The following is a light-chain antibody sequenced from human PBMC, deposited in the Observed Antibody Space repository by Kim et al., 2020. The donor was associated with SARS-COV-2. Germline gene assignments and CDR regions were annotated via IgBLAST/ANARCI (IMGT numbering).Light chain of an antibody. V-gene: IGKV1-39*01. Sequence: ASGCDRVTITCRVSQSISIQLNWCQQKPGKAPTLLIYAASSLQSGVPSRFSGSGSGTDFTLTISSLQPEDFASYYCQQSDSFPLTFGGGTKVDI. J-gene: IGKJ4*01. CDR3: QQSDSFPLT. CDR2: AAS. CDR1: QSISIQ.